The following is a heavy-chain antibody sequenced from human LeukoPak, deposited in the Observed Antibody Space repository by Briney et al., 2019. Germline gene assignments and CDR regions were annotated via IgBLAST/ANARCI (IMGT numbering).Heavy chain of an antibody. CDR3: ARDFYTGMFDY. CDR1: GFTFSSYG. J-gene: IGHJ4*02. Sequence: PGRSLRLSCAASGFTFSSYGFHWLRQAPGKGLEWVAVIWYDGSNIHYAESVKGRFTISRDNSRDTLYLHMNSLRPEDTAVYYCARDFYTGMFDYWGQGTLVTVSS. D-gene: IGHD3-10*02. CDR2: IWYDGSNI. V-gene: IGHV3-33*01.